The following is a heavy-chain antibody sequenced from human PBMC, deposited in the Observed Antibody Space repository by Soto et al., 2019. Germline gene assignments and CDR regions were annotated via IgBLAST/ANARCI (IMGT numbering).Heavy chain of an antibody. J-gene: IGHJ2*01. CDR2: IYYSGST. V-gene: IGHV4-59*01. CDR1: GGSISSYY. CDR3: ARDRRSGWYFPNWYFDL. D-gene: IGHD6-19*01. Sequence: QVQLQESGPGLVKPSETLSLTCTVSGGSISSYYWSWIRQPPGKGLEWIGYIYYSGSTNYNPSLKIRVTISVXXSXNXFSLKLSSVTAADTAVYYCARDRRSGWYFPNWYFDLWGRGTLVTVSS.